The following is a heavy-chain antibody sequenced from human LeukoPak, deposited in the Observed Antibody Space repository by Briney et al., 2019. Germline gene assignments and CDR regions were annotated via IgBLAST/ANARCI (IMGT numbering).Heavy chain of an antibody. V-gene: IGHV3-21*04. J-gene: IGHJ4*02. CDR1: GFTFSSYS. D-gene: IGHD1-26*01. Sequence: KPGGSLRLSCAASGFTFSSYSMNWVRQAPGKGLEWVSSISSSSSYIYYADSVEGRFTISRDNSKNTVYLQMNSLTAEDTAVYYCARDGDSGSYSTFDYWGQGTLVTVSS. CDR2: ISSSSSYI. CDR3: ARDGDSGSYSTFDY.